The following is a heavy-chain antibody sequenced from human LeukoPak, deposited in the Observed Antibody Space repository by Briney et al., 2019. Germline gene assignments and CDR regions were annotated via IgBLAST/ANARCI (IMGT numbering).Heavy chain of an antibody. V-gene: IGHV3-7*01. Sequence: GGSLRLSCAASGFTFSSYAMSWVRQAPGKGLEWVANINEDGSEKYYVDSVKGRFIISRDNAKNSLYLQLNSLRVEDTAVYYCRSGGAAPGAFDNWGQGTLVTVSP. J-gene: IGHJ4*02. CDR1: GFTFSSYA. CDR3: RSGGAAPGAFDN. D-gene: IGHD6-13*01. CDR2: INEDGSEK.